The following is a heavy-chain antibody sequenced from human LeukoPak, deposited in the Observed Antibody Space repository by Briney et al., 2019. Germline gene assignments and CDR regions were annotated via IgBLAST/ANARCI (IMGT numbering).Heavy chain of an antibody. Sequence: PGGSLRLSCAASGFTFSSYAMSWVRQAPGKGLEWVSAISGSGGSTYYADSAKGRFTISRDNSKNTLYLQMNSLRAEDTAVYYCAKPNSSSWDWYFDLWGRGTLVTVSS. CDR2: ISGSGGST. CDR1: GFTFSSYA. CDR3: AKPNSSSWDWYFDL. D-gene: IGHD6-13*01. J-gene: IGHJ2*01. V-gene: IGHV3-23*01.